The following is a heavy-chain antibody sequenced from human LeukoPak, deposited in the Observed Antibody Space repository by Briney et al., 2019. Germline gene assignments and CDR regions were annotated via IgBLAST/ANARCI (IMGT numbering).Heavy chain of an antibody. CDR3: ARDQGAYYYGSGSLDY. CDR2: IRYDGSNK. CDR1: GFTFSSYA. V-gene: IGHV3-30*02. Sequence: GGSLRLSCVASGFTFSSYAMSWVRQAPGKGLEWVAFIRYDGSNKYYADSVKGRFTISRDNSKNTLYLQMNSLRAEDTAVYYCARDQGAYYYGSGSLDYWGQGTLVTVSS. J-gene: IGHJ4*02. D-gene: IGHD3-10*01.